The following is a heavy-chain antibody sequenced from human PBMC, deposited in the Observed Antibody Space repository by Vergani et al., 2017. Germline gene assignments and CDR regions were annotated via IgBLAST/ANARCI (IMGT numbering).Heavy chain of an antibody. D-gene: IGHD3-3*01. J-gene: IGHJ4*02. CDR1: GGSLSRGSYY. CDR2: FYTSGST. CDR3: ARDPRFLGGYHYFDY. V-gene: IGHV4-61*02. Sequence: QVQLQESGPGLVKPSQTLSLTCTVSGGSLSRGSYYWSWIRQPAGEGLEWIGRFYTSGSTNDNPSLKSRVTIPVDTAKNQFSLKLSSVTAADTAVYYCARDPRFLGGYHYFDYWGQGTLVTVSS.